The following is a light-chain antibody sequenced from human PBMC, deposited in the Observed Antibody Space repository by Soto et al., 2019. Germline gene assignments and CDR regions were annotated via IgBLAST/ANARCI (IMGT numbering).Light chain of an antibody. V-gene: IGLV3-1*01. J-gene: IGLJ2*01. CDR2: QDA. CDR3: QAWDSSTYVV. CDR1: RLGHKY. Sequence: SSELTQPPSVSVSPGQTANITCSGDRLGHKYTCWYQQKPGQSPVLVIFQDAKRPSGIPERFSASNSGNTATLTISGTQAMDEADYYCQAWDSSTYVVFGGGTKLTVL.